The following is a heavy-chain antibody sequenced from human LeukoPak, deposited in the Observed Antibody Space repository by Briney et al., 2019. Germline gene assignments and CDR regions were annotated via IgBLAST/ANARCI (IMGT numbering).Heavy chain of an antibody. Sequence: GGTLRLSCTGSGFTFSDHYMTWIRQAPGKGLEWISYISSSGTTTYHADSVKGRFTISRANAKTSVYLQMEGPRADDTAVYYCARVGSSRGWFDPWGHGTLVTVSS. CDR3: ARVGSSRGWFDP. D-gene: IGHD3-10*01. CDR1: GFTFSDHY. CDR2: ISSSGTTT. J-gene: IGHJ5*02. V-gene: IGHV3-11*01.